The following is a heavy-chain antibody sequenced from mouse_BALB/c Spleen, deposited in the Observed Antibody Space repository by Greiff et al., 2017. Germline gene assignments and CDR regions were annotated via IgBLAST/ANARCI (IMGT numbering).Heavy chain of an antibody. D-gene: IGHD3-3*01. CDR3: ARQGPNPWFAY. V-gene: IGHV5-9-3*01. Sequence: EVMLVESGGGLVKPGGSLKLSCAASGFTFSSYAMSWVRQTPEKRLEWVATISSGGSYTYYPDSVKGRFTISRDNAKNTLYLQMSSLRSEDTAMYYCARQGPNPWFAYWGQGTLVTVSA. J-gene: IGHJ3*01. CDR2: ISSGGSYT. CDR1: GFTFSSYA.